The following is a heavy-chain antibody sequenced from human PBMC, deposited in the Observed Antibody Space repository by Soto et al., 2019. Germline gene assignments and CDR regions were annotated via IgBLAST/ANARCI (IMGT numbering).Heavy chain of an antibody. D-gene: IGHD2-15*01. CDR2: ISSSSSTI. V-gene: IGHV3-48*01. J-gene: IGHJ3*02. CDR3: AGDLSGRGYCSGGSCAGVPDAFDI. Sequence: GGSLRLSCAASGFTFSSYSMNWVRQAPGKGLEWVSYISSSSSTIYYADSVKGRFTISRDNAKNSLYLQMNSLRAEDTADYYWAGDLSGRGYCSGGSCAGVPDAFDIWGQGTMVTVSS. CDR1: GFTFSSYS.